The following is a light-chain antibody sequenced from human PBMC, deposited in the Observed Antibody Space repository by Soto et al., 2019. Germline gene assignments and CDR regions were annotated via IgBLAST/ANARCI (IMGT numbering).Light chain of an antibody. V-gene: IGKV3-11*01. J-gene: IGKJ5*01. CDR3: QQRSNRPPIFP. CDR2: DAS. Sequence: EIVLTPSLATLSLSPGERATLSCSASQSVSSYLAWYQQKPGQAPRLLIYDASNRATGIPARFSGSGSGTDFTLSISSLEPEDFAIYYCQQRSNRPPIFPFGQGTRL. CDR1: QSVSSY.